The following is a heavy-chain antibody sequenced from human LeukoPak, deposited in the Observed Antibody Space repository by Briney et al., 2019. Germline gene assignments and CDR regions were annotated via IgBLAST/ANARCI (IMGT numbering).Heavy chain of an antibody. CDR1: GGSISRGGYY. D-gene: IGHD3-9*01. J-gene: IGHJ4*02. CDR2: INHSGGT. CDR3: ASHLDTTGYDYVDY. Sequence: SETLSLTCTVSGGSISRGGYYWSWIRQHPGKGLEWIGYINHSGGTSYSPSLKTRVTISADTSQSLFSLRLNSVTAADTAVYYCASHLDTTGYDYVDYWGQGTLVTVSS. V-gene: IGHV4-31*03.